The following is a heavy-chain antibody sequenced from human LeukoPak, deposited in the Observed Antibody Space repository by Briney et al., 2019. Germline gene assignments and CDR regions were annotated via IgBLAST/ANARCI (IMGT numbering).Heavy chain of an antibody. CDR2: INPSGGST. J-gene: IGHJ3*02. CDR1: GYTFTSYY. V-gene: IGHV1-46*01. Sequence: ASVQVSCKASGYTFTSYYMHWVRQAPGQGLEWMGIINPSGGSTSYAQKFQGRVTMTRDMSTSTVYMELSSLRSEDTAVYYCARVNLVLRWHKGAFDIWGQGTMVTVSS. CDR3: ARVNLVLRWHKGAFDI. D-gene: IGHD4-23*01.